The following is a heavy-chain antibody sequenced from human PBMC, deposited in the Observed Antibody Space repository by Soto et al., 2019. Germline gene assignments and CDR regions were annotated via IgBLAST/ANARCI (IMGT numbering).Heavy chain of an antibody. Sequence: QVQLVESGCGVVQPGKSLRLSCAASGFTFSSYGIHWVRQAPGTGLEWVAVKWFDGSNENDADSVKGLFTISRDNSKNTVYLQMNSLRAEDTAVYYCARAMGAGASGMDVCGQGTTVTVSS. D-gene: IGHD3-10*01. V-gene: IGHV3-33*01. J-gene: IGHJ6*02. CDR1: GFTFSSYG. CDR3: ARAMGAGASGMDV. CDR2: KWFDGSNE.